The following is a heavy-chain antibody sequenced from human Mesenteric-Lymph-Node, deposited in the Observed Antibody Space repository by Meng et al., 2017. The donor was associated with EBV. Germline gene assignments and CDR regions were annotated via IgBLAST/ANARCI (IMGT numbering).Heavy chain of an antibody. CDR1: GGSISNRIYS. V-gene: IGHV4-39*07. CDR3: ARDVVDSSYGRYSDY. Sequence: RLEGRGPGLGKPWETLALTWHVSGGSISNRIYSWGWIRQPPGKGLEWIGSFYYSGNTNYNPTLKSRVTISVDTSKNQFSLKLSSVTAADTAVYYCARDVVDSSYGRYSDYWGQGTLVTVSS. CDR2: FYYSGNT. J-gene: IGHJ4*02. D-gene: IGHD5-18*01.